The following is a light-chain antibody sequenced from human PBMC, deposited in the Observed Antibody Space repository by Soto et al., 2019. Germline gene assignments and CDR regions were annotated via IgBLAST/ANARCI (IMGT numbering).Light chain of an antibody. CDR3: QQYGNSPPFT. CDR2: GAS. J-gene: IGKJ3*01. V-gene: IGKV3-20*01. CDR1: QTITRNF. Sequence: EIVLTQSPGTLSLSPGERATLSCRASQTITRNFLAWYQQKPGQAPRLLMYGASSRATGIPDRFSGGGSETDFTLTISRLEPEDFAVYYCQQYGNSPPFTFGPGTKVDIK.